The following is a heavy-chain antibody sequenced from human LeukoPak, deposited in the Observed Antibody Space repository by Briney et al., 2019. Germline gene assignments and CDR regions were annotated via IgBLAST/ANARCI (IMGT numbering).Heavy chain of an antibody. V-gene: IGHV4-59*08. J-gene: IGHJ4*02. CDR1: GGSISSYY. CDR3: ARVKRITIFGVAKDGFDY. D-gene: IGHD3-3*01. Sequence: PSETLSLTCPVSGGSISSYYWSWIRQPPGKGLEWIGYIYYSGSTSYNPSPKSRVTISVDTSKNQFSLKLSSVTAADTAVYYCARVKRITIFGVAKDGFDYWGQGTLVTVSS. CDR2: IYYSGST.